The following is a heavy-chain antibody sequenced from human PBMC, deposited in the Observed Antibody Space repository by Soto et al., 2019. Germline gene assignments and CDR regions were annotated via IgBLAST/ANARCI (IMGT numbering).Heavy chain of an antibody. D-gene: IGHD2-21*02. CDR3: ARDVAYCGVDCYWGHYFDY. CDR1: GFTFSSYA. J-gene: IGHJ4*02. CDR2: ISYDGSNK. V-gene: IGHV3-30-3*01. Sequence: QVQLVESGGGVVQPGRSLRLSCAASGFTFSSYAMHWVRQAPGKGLEWVAVISYDGSNKYYADSVKGRFTISRDNSKNTLYLQMNSLRAEDTAVYYCARDVAYCGVDCYWGHYFDYWGQGTLVTVSS.